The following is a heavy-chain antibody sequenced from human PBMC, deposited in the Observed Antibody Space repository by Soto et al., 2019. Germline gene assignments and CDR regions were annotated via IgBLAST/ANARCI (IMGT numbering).Heavy chain of an antibody. V-gene: IGHV3-7*01. Sequence: GGSLRLSCAASGFTFSRYWMSWVRQAPGEGPEWVANIKQDGSEKYYVDSVKGRFTISRDNAKNSLYLQLNSLRAEDTAVYYCAGYGDYLRYYFDYWGQGTLVTVSS. D-gene: IGHD4-17*01. J-gene: IGHJ4*02. CDR2: IKQDGSEK. CDR1: GFTFSRYW. CDR3: AGYGDYLRYYFDY.